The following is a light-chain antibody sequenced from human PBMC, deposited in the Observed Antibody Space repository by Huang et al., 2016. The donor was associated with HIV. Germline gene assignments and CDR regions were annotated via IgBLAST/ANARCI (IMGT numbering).Light chain of an antibody. Sequence: EIVLTQSPATLSLSPGERATLSCRASQSVSSYLAWYQQKPGQAPRLLIYDASGRATGIPARFSGRGSGTDFTLTISSLEPEDFAVYYCQQRSNWRITFGGGTKVEIK. CDR3: QQRSNWRIT. CDR2: DAS. J-gene: IGKJ4*01. V-gene: IGKV3-11*01. CDR1: QSVSSY.